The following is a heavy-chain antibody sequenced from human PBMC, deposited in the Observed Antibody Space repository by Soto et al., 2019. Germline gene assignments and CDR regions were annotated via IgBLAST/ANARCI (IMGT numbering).Heavy chain of an antibody. CDR3: AADWSNRPFDF. D-gene: IGHD3-3*01. V-gene: IGHV1-58*01. J-gene: IGHJ4*02. Sequence: QMQLMQSGPEVKKPGTSVKVSCKASGFTLTSADVQWVRQTRGQRLEWIGWIVGGSGSTNYAQQFQGRLAITRDMSTSTVYMELSSLRSGDKAVYYCAADWSNRPFDFWGQGTLVTVSS. CDR2: IVGGSGST. CDR1: GFTLTSAD.